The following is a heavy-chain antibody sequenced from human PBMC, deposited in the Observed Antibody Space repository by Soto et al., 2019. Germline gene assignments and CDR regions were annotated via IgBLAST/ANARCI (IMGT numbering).Heavy chain of an antibody. V-gene: IGHV4-61*01. J-gene: IGHJ6*02. CDR2: IYYSGST. CDR1: GGSVNSGSHY. Sequence: PSETLSLTCTVSGGSVNSGSHYWTWIRQSPGKGLEWIGYIYYSGSTNYNPSLSGRITISLDKSKNQFSLNLSSVTAADTAVYYCARETSPYDYHAMDVWGQGTTVTVSS. CDR3: ARETSPYDYHAMDV.